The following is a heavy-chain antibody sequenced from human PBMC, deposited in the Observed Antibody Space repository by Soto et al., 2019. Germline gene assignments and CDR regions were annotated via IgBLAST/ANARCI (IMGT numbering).Heavy chain of an antibody. CDR3: ARDRHPEYSSSPYYFDY. CDR1: GGSISSYY. D-gene: IGHD6-6*01. Sequence: QVQLQESGPGLVKPSETLSLTCTVSGGSISSYYWSWIRQPPGKGLEWIGYIYYSGSTNYNPSLKSRVTISVDTSKTQFSLKLSSVTAADTAVYYCARDRHPEYSSSPYYFDYWGQGTLVTVSS. J-gene: IGHJ4*02. V-gene: IGHV4-59*01. CDR2: IYYSGST.